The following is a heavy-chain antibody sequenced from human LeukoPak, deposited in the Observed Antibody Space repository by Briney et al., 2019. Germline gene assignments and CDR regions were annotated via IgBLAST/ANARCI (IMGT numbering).Heavy chain of an antibody. Sequence: SEILSLTCTVSGGSISSFYWSWIRQPAGKGLEWIGRIYTSVSTNYNPSLKSRVTMSVDTSKNQFSLKLFSVTAADTAVYYCARLDAVAGTPDAFDIWGQGTMVTVSS. CDR2: IYTSVST. CDR1: GGSISSFY. V-gene: IGHV4-4*07. CDR3: ARLDAVAGTPDAFDI. J-gene: IGHJ3*02. D-gene: IGHD6-19*01.